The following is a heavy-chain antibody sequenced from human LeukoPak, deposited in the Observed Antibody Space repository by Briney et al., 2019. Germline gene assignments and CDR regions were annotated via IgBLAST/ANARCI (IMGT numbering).Heavy chain of an antibody. J-gene: IGHJ5*02. CDR1: GGSFSGYY. V-gene: IGHV4-34*01. CDR2: IYYSGST. D-gene: IGHD6-19*01. Sequence: SETLSLTCAVYGGSFSGYYWSWIRQPPGKGLEWIGYIYYSGSTNYNPSLKSRVTISVDTSKNQFSLKLSSVTAADTAVYYCARGKGRVAGRNWFDPWGQGTLVTVSS. CDR3: ARGKGRVAGRNWFDP.